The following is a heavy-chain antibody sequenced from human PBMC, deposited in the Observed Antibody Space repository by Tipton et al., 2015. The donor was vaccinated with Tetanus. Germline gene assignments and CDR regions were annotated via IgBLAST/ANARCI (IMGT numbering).Heavy chain of an antibody. J-gene: IGHJ4*02. CDR1: GYTFTTYG. V-gene: IGHV1-18*01. Sequence: QLVQSGAEVKRPGASVKVSCKASGYTFTTYGISWVRQAPGQGLEWMGWISTHSGKTEYSQKLRGRVIMTTDTSTTTAYLELTNLRSDDTAVYYCARNWGGFDYWGQGTLVTVSS. CDR2: ISTHSGKT. D-gene: IGHD7-27*01. CDR3: ARNWGGFDY.